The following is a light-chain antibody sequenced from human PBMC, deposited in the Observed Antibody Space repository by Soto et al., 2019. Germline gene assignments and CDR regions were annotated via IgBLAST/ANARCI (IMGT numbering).Light chain of an antibody. J-gene: IGLJ1*01. CDR1: SSDVCGYNY. Sequence: QSVLTPPASVSGSPGQSITLSCTGTSSDVCGYNYVYWYQHRPGRAPTLIIYEVTRRPSGVSNRFSVSKSGTAASLTISGLQAEDEADYYCISYTSGTSLYVFVTGTRVT. CDR3: ISYTSGTSLYV. V-gene: IGLV2-14*01. CDR2: EVT.